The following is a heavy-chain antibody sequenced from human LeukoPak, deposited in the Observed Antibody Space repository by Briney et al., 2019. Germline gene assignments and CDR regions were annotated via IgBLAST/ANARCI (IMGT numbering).Heavy chain of an antibody. CDR1: GFTFSGFG. J-gene: IGHJ6*02. CDR3: AKVRGCSNGVCYKGGMDV. Sequence: GRSLRLSCAASGFTFSGFGIHWVRQAPGKGLEWVAVISFDGSKKYYAVSVKGRFIISRDSSKNTLDLQMNSLRAEDTAVYYCAKVRGCSNGVCYKGGMDVWGQGTTVTVSS. V-gene: IGHV3-30*18. CDR2: ISFDGSKK. D-gene: IGHD2-8*01.